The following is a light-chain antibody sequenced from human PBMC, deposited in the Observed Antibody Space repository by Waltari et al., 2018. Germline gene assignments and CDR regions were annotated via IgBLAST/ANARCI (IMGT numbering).Light chain of an antibody. V-gene: IGKV1-9*01. Sequence: DIQVTQSPSSLSASVGDTVPITCQASQDIGSNLNWYQQKPGKAPELLIHRASSLQSGTPSRFSGSGSGTDFILTISSLQPEDFATFYCQQGYSYPWTFGQGTKVEIK. J-gene: IGKJ1*01. CDR3: QQGYSYPWT. CDR1: QDIGSN. CDR2: RAS.